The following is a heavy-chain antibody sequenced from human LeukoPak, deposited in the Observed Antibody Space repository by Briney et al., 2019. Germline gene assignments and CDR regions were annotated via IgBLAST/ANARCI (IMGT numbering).Heavy chain of an antibody. V-gene: IGHV1-18*01. CDR2: ISAYNGNT. D-gene: IGHD6-13*01. J-gene: IGHJ5*02. CDR1: GYTFTSYG. Sequence: ASVKVSCKASGYTFTSYGISWVRQAPGQGLEWMGGISAYNGNTNYAQKLQGRVTMTTDTSTSTAYMELRSLRSDDTAVYYCARVRRSIAAAGIRYLAINNGWFDPWGQGTLVTVSS. CDR3: ARVRRSIAAAGIRYLAINNGWFDP.